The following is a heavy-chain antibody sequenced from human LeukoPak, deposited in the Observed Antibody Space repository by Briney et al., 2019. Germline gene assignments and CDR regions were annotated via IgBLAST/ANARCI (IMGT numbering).Heavy chain of an antibody. Sequence: SETLSLTCAVYGGAFSGYYWSWIRQPPGKGLEWIGEINHSGSTNYNPSLKSRVTISVDTSKNQFSLKLSSVTAADTAVYYCARGLSAIVYWGQGTLVTVSS. CDR1: GGAFSGYY. D-gene: IGHD2-15*01. CDR2: INHSGST. CDR3: ARGLSAIVY. V-gene: IGHV4-34*01. J-gene: IGHJ4*02.